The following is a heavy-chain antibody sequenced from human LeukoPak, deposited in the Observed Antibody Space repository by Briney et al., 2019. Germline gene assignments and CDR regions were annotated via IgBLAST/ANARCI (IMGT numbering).Heavy chain of an antibody. D-gene: IGHD3-22*01. J-gene: IGHJ4*02. CDR1: GFTFSSYA. V-gene: IGHV3-30-3*01. Sequence: PGGSLRLSCAASGFTFSSYAMHWVRQAPGKGLEWVAVISYDGGNKYYADSVKGRFTISRDNSKNTLYLQMNSLRAEDTAVYYCASGIDHYYDSSGYRYWGQGTLVTVSS. CDR3: ASGIDHYYDSSGYRY. CDR2: ISYDGGNK.